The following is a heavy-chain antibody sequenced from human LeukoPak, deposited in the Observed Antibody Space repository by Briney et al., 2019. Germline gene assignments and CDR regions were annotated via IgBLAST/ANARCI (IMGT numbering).Heavy chain of an antibody. Sequence: ASVKVSCKESGYTFTSYYMHWVRQAPGQGLGWMGIINPSGGSTSYAQKFQGRVTMTRDTSTSTVYMELSSLRSEDTAVYYCAIAIGLMITFGGVSWGQGTLVTVS. D-gene: IGHD3-16*01. CDR3: AIAIGLMITFGGVS. V-gene: IGHV1-46*01. CDR2: INPSGGST. CDR1: GYTFTSYY. J-gene: IGHJ4*02.